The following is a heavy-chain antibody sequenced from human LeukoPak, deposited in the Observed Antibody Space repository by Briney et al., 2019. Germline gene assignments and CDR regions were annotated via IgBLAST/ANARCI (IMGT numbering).Heavy chain of an antibody. CDR3: ATIKRYDTGRSASVGIDH. D-gene: IGHD2-15*01. CDR1: GFTFSSND. J-gene: IGHJ4*02. V-gene: IGHV3-21*01. Sequence: GGSLRLSCAASGFTFSSNDMTWVRQAPGKGLGWVSSISTSSTYIFYADSVKGRFTISRDNARNSLYLQMNSLRAEDTAVYYCATIKRYDTGRSASVGIDHWGQGTMVTVSS. CDR2: ISTSSTYI.